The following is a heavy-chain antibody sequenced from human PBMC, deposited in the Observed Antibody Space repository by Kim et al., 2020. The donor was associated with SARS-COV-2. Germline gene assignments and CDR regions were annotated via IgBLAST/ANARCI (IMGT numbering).Heavy chain of an antibody. D-gene: IGHD1-26*01. V-gene: IGHV3-21*01. J-gene: IGHJ6*02. Sequence: GGSLRLSCAASGFTFSSYSMNWVRQAPGKGLEWVSSISSSSSYIYYADSVKGRFTISRDNAKNSLYLQMNSQRAEDTAVYYCARVVGATHYYYYGMDVWGQGTTVTVSS. CDR1: GFTFSSYS. CDR2: ISSSSSYI. CDR3: ARVVGATHYYYYGMDV.